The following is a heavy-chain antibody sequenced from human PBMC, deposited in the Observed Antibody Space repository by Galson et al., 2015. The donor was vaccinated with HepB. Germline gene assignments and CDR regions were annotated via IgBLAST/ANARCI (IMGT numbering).Heavy chain of an antibody. CDR3: AKGTAATYQYYYYMDV. CDR2: ISWNSGSI. V-gene: IGHV3-9*01. J-gene: IGHJ6*03. CDR1: GFTFGDYA. D-gene: IGHD2-2*01. Sequence: SLRLSCAASGFTFGDYAMPWVRQAPGKGLEWVSGISWNSGSIDYADSVRGRFTISRDNAKYSLYLQMNSLRAEDTAFYYCAKGTAATYQYYYYMDVWGKGTTVTVSS.